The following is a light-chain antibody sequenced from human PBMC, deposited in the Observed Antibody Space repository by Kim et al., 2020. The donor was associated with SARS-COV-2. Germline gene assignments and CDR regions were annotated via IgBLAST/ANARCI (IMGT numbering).Light chain of an antibody. J-gene: IGKJ1*01. CDR1: QSVSSNF. Sequence: ENVLTPSPGTLPLSPGERATLSCRASQSVSSNFLAWYQQKAGQAPRLLIYSASSRASGIPDRFSGSGSGTDFTLTISTLEPEDFAVYYCQQYATSPETFGQGTKVDIK. V-gene: IGKV3-20*01. CDR2: SAS. CDR3: QQYATSPET.